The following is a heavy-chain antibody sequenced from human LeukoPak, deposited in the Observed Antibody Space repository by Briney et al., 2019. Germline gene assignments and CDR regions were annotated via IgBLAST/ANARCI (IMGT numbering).Heavy chain of an antibody. Sequence: GGSLRLSCAASGFTFSSYAMSWVRQAAGKGLEWVSAISGSGGSTYYADSVKGRFTISRDNSKNTLYLQMNSLRAEDTAVYYCAKVSGYHYDSGGYYIDYWGQGTLVTVSS. V-gene: IGHV3-23*01. J-gene: IGHJ4*02. D-gene: IGHD3-10*01. CDR1: GFTFSSYA. CDR2: ISGSGGST. CDR3: AKVSGYHYDSGGYYIDY.